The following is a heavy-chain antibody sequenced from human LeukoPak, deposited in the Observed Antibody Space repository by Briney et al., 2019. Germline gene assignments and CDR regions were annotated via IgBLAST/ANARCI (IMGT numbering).Heavy chain of an antibody. CDR1: GGSFSGYY. J-gene: IGHJ1*01. V-gene: IGHV4-34*01. CDR3: ARRSSSWYWRYFQH. Sequence: PSETLSLTCAVYGGSFSGYYWSWIRQPPGKGLEWIGEINHSGSTNYNPSLKSRVTISVDTSKNQFSLKLSSVTAADTAVYYCARRSSSWYWRYFQHWGQGTLVTVSS. D-gene: IGHD6-13*01. CDR2: INHSGST.